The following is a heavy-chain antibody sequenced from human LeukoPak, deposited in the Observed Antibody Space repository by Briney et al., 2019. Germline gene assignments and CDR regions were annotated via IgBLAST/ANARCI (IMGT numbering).Heavy chain of an antibody. CDR2: ISGSGGST. D-gene: IGHD4-17*01. V-gene: IGHV3-23*01. CDR1: GFTVSSNY. Sequence: GGSLRLSCAASGFTVSSNYMSWVRQAPGKGLEWVSAISGSGGSTYYADSVKGRFTISRDNSKNTLYLQMNSLRAEDTAVYYCAKDGIPYGDYDYWGQGTLVTVSS. CDR3: AKDGIPYGDYDY. J-gene: IGHJ4*02.